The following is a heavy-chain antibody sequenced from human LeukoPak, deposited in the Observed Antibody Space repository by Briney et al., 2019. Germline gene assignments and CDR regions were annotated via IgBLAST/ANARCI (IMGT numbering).Heavy chain of an antibody. CDR2: ISYDGSNK. CDR1: GFTFSSYA. CDR3: ARPSLHTAGIAAAGGFFY. V-gene: IGHV3-30*04. D-gene: IGHD6-13*01. Sequence: GRSLRLSCAASGFTFSSYAMHWVRQAPGKGLEWVAVISYDGSNKYYADSVKGRFTISRDNSKNTLYLQMNSLRAEDTAVYYCARPSLHTAGIAAAGGFFYWGQGTLATVSS. J-gene: IGHJ4*02.